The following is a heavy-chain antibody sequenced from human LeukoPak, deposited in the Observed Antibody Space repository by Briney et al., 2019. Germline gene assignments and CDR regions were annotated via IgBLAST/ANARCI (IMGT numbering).Heavy chain of an antibody. J-gene: IGHJ4*02. CDR3: ARDRCTSCYEDSYFDY. CDR2: IIPIFGTA. Sequence: GSSVKVSCKASGGTFSSYAISWVRQAPGQGLEWMGGIIPIFGTANYAQKFQGRVTITADESTSTAYMELRSLRSDDTAVYYCARDRCTSCYEDSYFDYWGQGTLVTVSS. D-gene: IGHD2-2*01. V-gene: IGHV1-69*01. CDR1: GGTFSSYA.